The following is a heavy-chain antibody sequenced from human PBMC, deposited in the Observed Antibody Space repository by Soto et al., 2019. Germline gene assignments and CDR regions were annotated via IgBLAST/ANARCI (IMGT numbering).Heavy chain of an antibody. D-gene: IGHD6-13*01. CDR1: GYSFTSYW. J-gene: IGHJ6*02. V-gene: IGHV5-51*01. CDR3: ARHRDSSSSPFRHYYYGMDV. Sequence: HGESLKISCKGSGYSFTSYWIGWVRQMPGKGLEWMGIIYPGDSDTRYSPSFQGQVTISADKSISTAYLQWSSLKASDTAMYYCARHRDSSSSPFRHYYYGMDVWGQGTTVTVSS. CDR2: IYPGDSDT.